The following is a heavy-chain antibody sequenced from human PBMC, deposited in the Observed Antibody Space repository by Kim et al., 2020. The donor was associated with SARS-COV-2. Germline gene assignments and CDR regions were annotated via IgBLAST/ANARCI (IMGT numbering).Heavy chain of an antibody. CDR1: GYTFTSYY. V-gene: IGHV1-46*01. CDR3: ARGVPRRDYYYYYGMDV. D-gene: IGHD1-1*01. J-gene: IGHJ6*02. Sequence: ASVKVSCKASGYTFTSYYMHWVRQAPGQGLEWMGIINPSGGSTSYAQKFQGRVTMTRDTSTSTVYMELSSLRSEDTAVYYCARGVPRRDYYYYYGMDVWGQGTTVTVSS. CDR2: INPSGGST.